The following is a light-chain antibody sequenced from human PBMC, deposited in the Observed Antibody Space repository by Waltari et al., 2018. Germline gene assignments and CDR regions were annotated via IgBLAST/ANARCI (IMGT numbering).Light chain of an antibody. CDR3: YSAADNNRV. V-gene: IGLV3-27*01. CDR1: LLAKKY. CDR2: KDS. J-gene: IGLJ2*01. Sequence: SYELTQPSSVSVSPGQTDRITCSGDLLAKKYARWFQQKPGQAPVLVIYKDSERPSGIPERFSGSSSGTTVTLTISGAQVDDEADYYCYSAADNNRVFGGGTKLTVL.